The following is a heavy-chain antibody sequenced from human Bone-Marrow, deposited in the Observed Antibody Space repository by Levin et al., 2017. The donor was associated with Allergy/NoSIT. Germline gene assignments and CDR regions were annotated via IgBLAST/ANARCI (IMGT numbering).Heavy chain of an antibody. CDR2: IYSSGST. V-gene: IGHV3-53*01. CDR3: ASNADLGF. D-gene: IGHD3-16*01. CDR1: GFIVSRNY. J-gene: IGHJ4*02. Sequence: QAGGSLRLSCAASGFIVSRNYMNWVRQAPGKGLEWVSLIYSSGSTHYADSVRGRFTISRDNSKNTLYLQMSSLRVEDTAVYYCASNADLGFWGQGTLVTVSS.